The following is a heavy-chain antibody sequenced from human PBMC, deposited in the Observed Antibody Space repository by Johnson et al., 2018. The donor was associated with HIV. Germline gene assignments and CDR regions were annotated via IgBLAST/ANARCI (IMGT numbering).Heavy chain of an antibody. CDR2: ISYDGTNT. CDR3: ARDLVGVVAAAGPVGDASDI. D-gene: IGHD6-13*01. Sequence: VQLVESGGGVVQPGRSLRLSCAASGFTFSSYGMLWVRQAPGKGLEWVAVISYDGTNTYYADSVTGRFTISRDNSKNTLYLQMSSLRVEDTAVYYCARDLVGVVAAAGPVGDASDIWGQGTMVTVSS. CDR1: GFTFSSYG. J-gene: IGHJ3*02. V-gene: IGHV3-30*03.